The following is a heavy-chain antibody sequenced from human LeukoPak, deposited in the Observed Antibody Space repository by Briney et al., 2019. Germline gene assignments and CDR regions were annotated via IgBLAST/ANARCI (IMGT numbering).Heavy chain of an antibody. Sequence: SVKVSCKASGGTFSSYAISWVRQAPGQGLEWMGGIIPIFGTANYAQKFQGRVTITADESTSTAYMELSSLRSEDTAVYYCARENTYYYDSSIPRRPQDWFDPWGQGTLVTVFS. CDR3: ARENTYYYDSSIPRRPQDWFDP. J-gene: IGHJ5*02. D-gene: IGHD3-22*01. CDR1: GGTFSSYA. V-gene: IGHV1-69*13. CDR2: IIPIFGTA.